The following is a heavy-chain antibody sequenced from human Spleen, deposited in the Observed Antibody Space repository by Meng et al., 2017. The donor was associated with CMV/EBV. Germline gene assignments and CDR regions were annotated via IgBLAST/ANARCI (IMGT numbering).Heavy chain of an antibody. J-gene: IGHJ5*02. Sequence: ASVKVSCKASGYTFNIYGINWVRQAPGQGLEWIGWISAYNGDTNYAQRFQGRVTMTTDTSMTTAYMELRSLRSDDTAIYHCARDVTPSYTVLTPADYSNCFDPWGQGTLVTVSS. CDR2: ISAYNGDT. V-gene: IGHV1-18*01. D-gene: IGHD2-2*01. CDR3: ARDVTPSYTVLTPADYSNCFDP. CDR1: GYTFNIYG.